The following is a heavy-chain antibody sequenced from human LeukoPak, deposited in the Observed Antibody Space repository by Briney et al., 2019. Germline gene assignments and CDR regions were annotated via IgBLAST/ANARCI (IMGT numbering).Heavy chain of an antibody. CDR2: IYYSGST. V-gene: IGHV4-39*07. D-gene: IGHD6-19*01. CDR3: ARNHRYSSGWYNWFDP. CDR1: SGSISSSSYY. J-gene: IGHJ5*02. Sequence: SETLSLTCTVSSGSISSSSYYWAWIRQPPGKGLECIGSIYYSGSTYYNPSLKSRVTISVDTSKNQFSLKLSSVTAADTAVYYCARNHRYSSGWYNWFDPWGQGTLVTVSS.